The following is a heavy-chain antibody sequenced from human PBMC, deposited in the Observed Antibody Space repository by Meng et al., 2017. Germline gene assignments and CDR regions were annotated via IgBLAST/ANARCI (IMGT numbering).Heavy chain of an antibody. J-gene: IGHJ6*02. D-gene: IGHD3-10*01. CDR1: GGSISSGSYY. V-gene: IGHV4-61*02. CDR3: AKEPQGPLWFGELLGSERGSVIDGMDV. CDR2: TYTSGST. Sequence: SETLSLTCTVSGGSISSGSYYWSWIRQPAGKGLEWLGRTYTSGSTNYNPSLEIRVTISVDTSKNQFSLKLRSVTAADTAVYYCAKEPQGPLWFGELLGSERGSVIDGMDVWGQGTTVTVSS.